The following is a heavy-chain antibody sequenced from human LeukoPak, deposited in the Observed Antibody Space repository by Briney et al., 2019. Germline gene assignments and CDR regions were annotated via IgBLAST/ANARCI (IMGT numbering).Heavy chain of an antibody. D-gene: IGHD4-17*01. CDR2: FDPEDGET. CDR1: GYTLTELS. CDR3: ATIRSEEIEKPPTTVTNAFGI. J-gene: IGHJ3*02. V-gene: IGHV1-24*01. Sequence: ASVKVSCKVSGYTLTELSMHWVRQAPGKGLEWMGGFDPEDGETIYAQKFQGRVTMTEDTSTDTAYMEMSSLRYEDTAVYYCATIRSEEIEKPPTTVTNAFGIWGQGTMVTVSS.